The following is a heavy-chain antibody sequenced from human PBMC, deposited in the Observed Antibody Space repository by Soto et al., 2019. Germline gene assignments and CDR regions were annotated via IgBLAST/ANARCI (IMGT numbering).Heavy chain of an antibody. Sequence: QITLKESGPTLLEPTQTLTLTCSFSGFSLTSSGVGVGWLRQAPGKALECLGIIYWDGDRRYNPSLRQRLIITKDTSKNQVVLTMTDMEPVDTATYYCSHRVPYNSYWDVGWFDPWGQGTLVTVS. D-gene: IGHD1-20*01. V-gene: IGHV2-5*02. J-gene: IGHJ5*02. CDR3: SHRVPYNSYWDVGWFDP. CDR2: IYWDGDR. CDR1: GFSLTSSGVG.